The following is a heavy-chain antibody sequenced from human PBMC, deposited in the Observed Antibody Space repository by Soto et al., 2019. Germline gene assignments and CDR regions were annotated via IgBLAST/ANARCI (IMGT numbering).Heavy chain of an antibody. CDR2: ISGSGGST. Sequence: GGSLRLSCAASGFTFSSYAMSWVRQAPGKGLEWVSAISGSGGSTYHADSVKGRFTISRDNSKNTLYLQMNSLRAEDTAVYYCAKAKEESAIRATVKYYFDYWGQGTLVTVSS. D-gene: IGHD2-2*02. CDR3: AKAKEESAIRATVKYYFDY. CDR1: GFTFSSYA. J-gene: IGHJ4*02. V-gene: IGHV3-23*01.